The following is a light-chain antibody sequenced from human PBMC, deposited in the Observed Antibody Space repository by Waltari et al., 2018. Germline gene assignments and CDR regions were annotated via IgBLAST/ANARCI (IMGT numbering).Light chain of an antibody. Sequence: QSLLHSDGNTYVYRYLERPRQSPQLVRYDVSSRCTGVPERFSGSGSGKDFKFKISREEAEDVEVYDCMQGIHLPYTLGEGTKLAIK. CDR3: MQGIHLPYT. CDR1: QSLLHSDGNTY. V-gene: IGKV2-29*02. CDR2: DVS. J-gene: IGKJ2*01.